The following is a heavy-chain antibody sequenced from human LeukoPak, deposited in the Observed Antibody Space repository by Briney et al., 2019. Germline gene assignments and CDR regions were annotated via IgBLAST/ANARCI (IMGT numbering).Heavy chain of an antibody. CDR2: IYYNGST. CDR1: GGSISSYY. J-gene: IGHJ6*02. CDR3: ARVGLRNFYYYGMDV. D-gene: IGHD1-14*01. Sequence: KPSETLSLTCIVSGGSISSYYWSWIRQPPGKGLEWIGYIYYNGSTNYNPPLKSRVTISVDRSKNQFSLNLSSVTAADTAVYYCARVGLRNFYYYGMDVWGQGTTVTVSS. V-gene: IGHV4-59*01.